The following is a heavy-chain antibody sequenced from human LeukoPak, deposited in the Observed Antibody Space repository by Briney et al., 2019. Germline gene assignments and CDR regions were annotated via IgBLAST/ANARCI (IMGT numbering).Heavy chain of an antibody. CDR3: ARDIFSVASPGLAL. V-gene: IGHV3-9*01. D-gene: IGHD5-12*01. CDR2: ISWDSGSI. J-gene: IGHJ4*03. Sequence: GGSLRLSSAASGFTFDNYAMHWVRQTPGKGLEWVSGISWDSGSINYADSVKGRFTISRDNAKNSLFLQMNSLRTEDTALYYCARDIFSVASPGLALWGQGTQVTVSS. CDR1: GFTFDNYA.